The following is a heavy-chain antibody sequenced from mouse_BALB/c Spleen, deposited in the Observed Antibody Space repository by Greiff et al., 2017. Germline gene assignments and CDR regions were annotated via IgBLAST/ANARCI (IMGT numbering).Heavy chain of an antibody. CDR2: IYPSDSYT. CDR1: GYTFTSYW. D-gene: IGHD2-1*01. Sequence: QVHVKQPGAELVRPGASVKLSCKASGYTFTSYWINWVKQRPGQGLEWIGNIYPSDSYTNYNQKFKDKATLTVDKSSSTAYMQLSSPTSEDSAVYYCTRGGGNWFAYWGQGTLVTVSA. CDR3: TRGGGNWFAY. V-gene: IGHV1-69*02. J-gene: IGHJ3*01.